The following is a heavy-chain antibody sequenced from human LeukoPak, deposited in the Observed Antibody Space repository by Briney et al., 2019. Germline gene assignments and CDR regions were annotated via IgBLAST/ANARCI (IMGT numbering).Heavy chain of an antibody. CDR3: ARSVTVHWFDP. J-gene: IGHJ5*02. Sequence: PSETLSLTCAVYGESFTTFYWGWIRQTPGKGLEWIGEINHTGSTNYNPSLKSRVTISIDTSKNQFSLKLNSVTAADTAVYYCARSVTVHWFDPWGQGTLVTVSS. CDR2: INHTGST. D-gene: IGHD4-17*01. CDR1: GESFTTFY. V-gene: IGHV4-34*01.